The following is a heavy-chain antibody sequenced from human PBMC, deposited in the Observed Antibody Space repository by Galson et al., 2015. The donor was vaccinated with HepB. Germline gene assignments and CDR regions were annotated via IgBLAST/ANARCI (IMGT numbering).Heavy chain of an antibody. CDR2: IKEDGSEK. V-gene: IGHV3-7*03. CDR1: GFTFSIYW. CDR3: ARGPL. Sequence: SLRLSCAASGFTFSIYWMNWVRQAPGKGPEWVANIKEDGSEKYYVDSVKGRFTISRDNAKNSLYLQMSSLRSEDTAVYYCARGPLWGQGTTVTVSS. J-gene: IGHJ6*02.